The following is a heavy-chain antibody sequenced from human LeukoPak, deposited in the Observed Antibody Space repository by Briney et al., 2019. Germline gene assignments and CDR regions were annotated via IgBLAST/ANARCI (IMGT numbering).Heavy chain of an antibody. CDR3: DTAPRGQMGCLDY. CDR1: GHLTTSLR. D-gene: IGHD5-18*01. CDR2: IYYSGST. J-gene: IGHJ4*02. Sequence: SETLSLTCTFSGHLTTSLRKRLLGQPPGKGLEWIGYIYYSGSTNYNPSLKSRVTISVDTSKNQFSLKLSSVTAADTAVYYWDTAPRGQMGCLDYWGQGTLVTVSS. V-gene: IGHV4-59*11.